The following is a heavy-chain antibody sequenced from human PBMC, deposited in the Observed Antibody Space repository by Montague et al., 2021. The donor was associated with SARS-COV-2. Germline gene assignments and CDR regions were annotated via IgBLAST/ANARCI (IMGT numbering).Heavy chain of an antibody. V-gene: IGHV4-39*01. D-gene: IGHD2-2*03. Sequence: SETLSLTCSVSGDSIGSSHTYWGWIRQPPGKGLEWIGCVAYSGSTYYNPSLQRRVTISADTSKSQFSLKLNSVTAADTAVYYCARGTPGYWGQGTLVTVSS. CDR2: VAYSGST. J-gene: IGHJ4*02. CDR3: ARGTPGY. CDR1: GDSIGSSHTY.